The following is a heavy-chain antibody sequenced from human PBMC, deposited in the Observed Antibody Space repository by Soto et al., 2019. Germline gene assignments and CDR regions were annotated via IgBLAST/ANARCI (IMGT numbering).Heavy chain of an antibody. V-gene: IGHV3-23*01. CDR2: ISGSGGST. Sequence: EVQLLESGGGFVQPGGSLRLSCAASGFTFSSYSMSWVRQAPGKGLEWVSAISGSGGSTYYADSVKGRFTISRDNSKNTLYLQRNSLRAEDTAVYYCAKIPYSSSPRGVFFDYWGQGTLVTVSS. CDR3: AKIPYSSSPRGVFFDY. CDR1: GFTFSSYS. J-gene: IGHJ4*02. D-gene: IGHD6-6*01.